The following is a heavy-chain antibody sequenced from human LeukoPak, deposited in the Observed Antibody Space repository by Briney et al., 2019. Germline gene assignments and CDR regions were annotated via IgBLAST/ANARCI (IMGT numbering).Heavy chain of an antibody. CDR3: ASFYSTLYYYYGMDV. V-gene: IGHV3-23*01. J-gene: IGHJ6*02. Sequence: PGGSLRLSCAASGFTSSSYAMSWVRQAPGKGLEWVSAISGSGGSTYYADSVKGRFTISRDNSKNTLYLQMNSLRAEDTAVYYCASFYSTLYYYYGMDVWGQGTTVTVSS. D-gene: IGHD4-11*01. CDR2: ISGSGGST. CDR1: GFTSSSYA.